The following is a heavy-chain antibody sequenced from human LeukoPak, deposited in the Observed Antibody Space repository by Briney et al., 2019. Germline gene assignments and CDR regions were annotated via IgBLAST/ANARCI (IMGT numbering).Heavy chain of an antibody. D-gene: IGHD2-21*01. V-gene: IGHV1-8*01. CDR2: MTPNSGNT. CDR3: ARGPYRGGSYYFDY. J-gene: IGHJ4*02. CDR1: GYTFTSYE. Sequence: ASVKVSCKTSGYTFTSYEIKWWRQATGQRREGRGWMTPNSGNTGYAQKFQGRVTMTRNTSITTAYMELSSLRSEDTAVYSCARGPYRGGSYYFDYWGLGTLVTVSS.